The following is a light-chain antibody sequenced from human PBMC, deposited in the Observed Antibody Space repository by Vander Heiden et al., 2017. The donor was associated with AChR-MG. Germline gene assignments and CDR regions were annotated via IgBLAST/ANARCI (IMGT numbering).Light chain of an antibody. V-gene: IGKV1-33*01. CDR1: QDISNY. CDR2: DAS. CDR3: QQYDNLPRDT. J-gene: IGKJ3*01. Sequence: DIQMTQSPSSLSASVGDRVTITCQASQDISNYLNWYQQKPGKAPKLLIYDASNLETGVPSRFSGSGSGTDFTFTISSLQPEDIATYYCQQYDNLPRDTFGHGTKVDIK.